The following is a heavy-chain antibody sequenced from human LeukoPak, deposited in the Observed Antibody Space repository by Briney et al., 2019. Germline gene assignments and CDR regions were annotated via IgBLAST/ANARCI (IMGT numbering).Heavy chain of an antibody. CDR1: EFNFSHFA. J-gene: IGHJ4*02. D-gene: IGHD5-24*01. V-gene: IGHV3-30*01. Sequence: AGGSLRLSCAVSEFNFSHFAMHWLRQAPGKGLEWVAVVSSHGNDGYYADSVKGLFTISRDNSKNTLYLQIDSLRAEDTAIYYCTRDAYNFNDFDYWGQGTLVTVSS. CDR2: VSSHGNDG. CDR3: TRDAYNFNDFDY.